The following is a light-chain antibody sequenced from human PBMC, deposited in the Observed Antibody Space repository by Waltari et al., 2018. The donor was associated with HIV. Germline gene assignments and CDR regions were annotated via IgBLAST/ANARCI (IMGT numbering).Light chain of an antibody. J-gene: IGLJ1*01. V-gene: IGLV3-21*02. CDR1: KIGSKS. CDR2: DDS. Sequence: SYVLTQPPSVSVAPGQTARITCGGNKIGSKSVHWYQQKPGQAPVLVVYDDSDRPSGIPERFSGSNSGNTATLTISRVEAGDEADYYCQVWDSGSDHYVFGTGTKVTVL. CDR3: QVWDSGSDHYV.